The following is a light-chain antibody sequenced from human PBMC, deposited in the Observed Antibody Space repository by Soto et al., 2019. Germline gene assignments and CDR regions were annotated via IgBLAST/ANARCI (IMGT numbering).Light chain of an antibody. CDR2: DAS. V-gene: IGLV2-14*01. CDR3: SSYASTSSVG. CDR1: SSDVGGYNY. J-gene: IGLJ1*01. Sequence: QSVLNQPASVFGSPGQSIAISCPGTSSDVGGYNYVSWYQQHPGKAPKLMIYDASLRTSGISNRFSGSKSGNTASLTISGLQVADAADYDCSSYASTSSVGFGTGTKVTVL.